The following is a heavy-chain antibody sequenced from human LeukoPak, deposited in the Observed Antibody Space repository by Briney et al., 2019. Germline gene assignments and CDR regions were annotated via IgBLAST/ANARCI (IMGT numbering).Heavy chain of an antibody. J-gene: IGHJ4*02. D-gene: IGHD5-18*01. Sequence: KPSETLSLTCAASGGSISSYYWSWIRQPPGKGLEWIGFFYYSGSTNYNPSLKSRVTISLDTSKNHFSLKLSSVTAADTAVYYCARGPGGYSYGYYFDYWGQGTLVTVSS. CDR3: ARGPGGYSYGYYFDY. CDR2: FYYSGST. V-gene: IGHV4-59*01. CDR1: GGSISSYY.